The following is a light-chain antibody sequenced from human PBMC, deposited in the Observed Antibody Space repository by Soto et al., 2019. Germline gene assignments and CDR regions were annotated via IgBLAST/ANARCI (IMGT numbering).Light chain of an antibody. V-gene: IGKV3-11*01. CDR3: QRHSNRPPT. J-gene: IGKJ2*01. CDR1: QSVCTF. CDR2: DAS. Sequence: DIVLTQSPATLSLSPGERATLSCRASQSVCTFLDWYQQKPGQAPRLLIFDASNRPPGIPARFSGSGSGTDIPLTSSSREPEDCACFYCQRHSNRPPTFGQGTKLEI.